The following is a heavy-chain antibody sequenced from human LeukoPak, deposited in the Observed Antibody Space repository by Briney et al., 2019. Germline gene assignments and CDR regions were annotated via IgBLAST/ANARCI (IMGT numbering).Heavy chain of an antibody. J-gene: IGHJ3*02. CDR3: ARDRGHSSGWYSGDDAFDI. CDR2: IYYSGST. V-gene: IGHV4-61*01. Sequence: SETLSLTCTVSGGSISSSSYYWSWIRQPPGKGLEWIGYIYYSGSTNYNPSLKSRVTISVDTSKNQFSLKLSSVTAADTAVYYCARDRGHSSGWYSGDDAFDIWGQGTMVTVSS. D-gene: IGHD6-19*01. CDR1: GGSISSSSYY.